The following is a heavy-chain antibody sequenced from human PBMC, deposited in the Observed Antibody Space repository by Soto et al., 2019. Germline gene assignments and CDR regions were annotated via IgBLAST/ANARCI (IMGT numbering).Heavy chain of an antibody. J-gene: IGHJ4*02. Sequence: QVQLVESGGGVVQPGRSLRLSCAASGFTFSSYGMHWVRQAPGKGLEWVAVIWYDGSNKYYADSVKGRFTISRDNSKNTRYLQMNSLRAEDTAVYYCARDHVAAAENLDYWGQGTLVTVSS. V-gene: IGHV3-33*01. CDR1: GFTFSSYG. CDR3: ARDHVAAAENLDY. D-gene: IGHD6-13*01. CDR2: IWYDGSNK.